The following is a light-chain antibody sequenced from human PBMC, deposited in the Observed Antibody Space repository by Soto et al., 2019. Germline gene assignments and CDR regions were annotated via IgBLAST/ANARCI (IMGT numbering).Light chain of an antibody. Sequence: QSVLTQPASVSASPGQSITIPCTGTSSDVGSYNLVSWFQQHPGKVPKLLIYEGTKRPSGLSDRFSGSKSGTTASLTISGLQAEDEAHYYCGTWDNSLSAVFGGGTKVTVL. CDR2: EGT. CDR1: SSDVGSYNL. V-gene: IGLV2-23*01. CDR3: GTWDNSLSAV. J-gene: IGLJ2*01.